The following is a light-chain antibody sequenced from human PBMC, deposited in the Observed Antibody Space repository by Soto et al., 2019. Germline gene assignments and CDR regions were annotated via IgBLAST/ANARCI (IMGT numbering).Light chain of an antibody. CDR3: QQLNSYPQT. CDR2: GAS. Sequence: DIQLTQSPAFLSASVGDRVTITCRASQGSSSFLAWFQQKPGKAPNLLIYGASTLQSGVPSRFSGSGSGTEFTLTISSLQPEDFATYYCQQLNSYPQTFGGGSKVEMK. V-gene: IGKV1-9*01. CDR1: QGSSSF. J-gene: IGKJ4*01.